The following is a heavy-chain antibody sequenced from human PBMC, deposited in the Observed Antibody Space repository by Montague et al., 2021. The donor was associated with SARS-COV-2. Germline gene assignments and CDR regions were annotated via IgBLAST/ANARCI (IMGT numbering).Heavy chain of an antibody. CDR1: GGSISTYY. J-gene: IGHJ4*02. V-gene: IGHV4-59*13. Sequence: SETLSLTCSVSGGSISTYYWSWIRQPPGKGLEWIGYVSFSGDTIYNPSLKGRVTISVDTSKHQFSLGLSSVTAADTAVCYCARVGGNEYRFFDYWGQGSLVTVSS. D-gene: IGHD1-1*01. CDR2: VSFSGDT. CDR3: ARVGGNEYRFFDY.